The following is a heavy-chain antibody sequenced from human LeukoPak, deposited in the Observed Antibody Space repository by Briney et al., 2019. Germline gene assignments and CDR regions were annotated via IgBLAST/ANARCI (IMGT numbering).Heavy chain of an antibody. Sequence: PSETLSLTCAVSGYSISSGYYWGWIRQPPGKGLEWIGSIYHSGGTYYNPSLKSRVTISVDTSKNQFSLKLSSVTAADTAAYYCARGRAVAGSGGNWGQGTLVTVSS. D-gene: IGHD6-19*01. J-gene: IGHJ4*02. CDR1: GYSISSGYY. CDR3: ARGRAVAGSGGN. CDR2: IYHSGGT. V-gene: IGHV4-38-2*01.